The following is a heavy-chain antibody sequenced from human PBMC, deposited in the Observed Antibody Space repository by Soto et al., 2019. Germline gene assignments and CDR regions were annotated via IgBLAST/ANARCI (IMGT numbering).Heavy chain of an antibody. CDR3: ARDDSGFSGSHYIAYLNY. V-gene: IGHV1-46*01. D-gene: IGHD1-26*01. CDR1: GYTFXSPY. J-gene: IGHJ4*02. CDR2: INPSGGST. Sequence: ASVKVXCKASGYTFXSPYMHWVRQAPGQGLEWMGIINPSGGSTSYAQKFQGRVTFTRDTSAGTVYMQLSSLTSEDTAVYYCARDDSGFSGSHYIAYLNYWGQGALVTVSS.